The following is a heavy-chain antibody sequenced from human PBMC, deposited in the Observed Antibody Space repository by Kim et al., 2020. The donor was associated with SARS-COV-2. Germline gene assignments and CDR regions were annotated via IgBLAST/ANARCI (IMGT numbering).Heavy chain of an antibody. D-gene: IGHD6-13*01. CDR1: GFTFSSYA. V-gene: IGHV3-23*01. J-gene: IGHJ4*02. Sequence: GGSLRLSCAASGFTFSSYAMSWVRQAPGKGPEWVSLVSGSDGSTYHADSVKGRFAISRDNSKKTLYLQMNSLRAEDTALYYCAKGESNTWSFFDYWGQGTLVTVSS. CDR2: VSGSDGST. CDR3: AKGESNTWSFFDY.